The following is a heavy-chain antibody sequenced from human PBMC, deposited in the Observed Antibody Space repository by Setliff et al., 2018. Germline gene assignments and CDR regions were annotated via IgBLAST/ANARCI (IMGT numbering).Heavy chain of an antibody. D-gene: IGHD3-3*01. CDR2: VHYSGDS. Sequence: SETLSLTCTVSGGSISNYYWSWIRQSPWKGLEWIGYVHYSGDSNYNPSLKSRVTMSVDTSKNQFSLKLSSVTAADTAVYYCARDFSTPHFGVARGSYYYMDVWGKGTTVTVSS. CDR1: GGSISNYY. V-gene: IGHV4-59*13. J-gene: IGHJ6*03. CDR3: ARDFSTPHFGVARGSYYYMDV.